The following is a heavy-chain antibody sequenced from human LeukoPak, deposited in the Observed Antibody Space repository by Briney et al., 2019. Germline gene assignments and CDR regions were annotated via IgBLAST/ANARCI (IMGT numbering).Heavy chain of an antibody. CDR1: GFTFSSYW. V-gene: IGHV3-7*03. D-gene: IGHD3-9*01. Sequence: GGSLRLSCAASGFTFSSYWMSWVRQAPGKGLEGVANIKQDGSEKYYVDSVKGRFTISRDNAKNSLYLQMNSLRAEDTAVYYCARDQRYFDWLFPGSYFDYWGQGTLVTVSS. J-gene: IGHJ4*02. CDR3: ARDQRYFDWLFPGSYFDY. CDR2: IKQDGSEK.